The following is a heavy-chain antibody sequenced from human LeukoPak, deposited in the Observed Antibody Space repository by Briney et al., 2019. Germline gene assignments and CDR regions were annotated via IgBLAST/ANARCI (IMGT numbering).Heavy chain of an antibody. J-gene: IGHJ3*02. CDR3: ANERSTLVSDAFDI. CDR1: GFTFSSYA. CDR2: ISYDGSNK. Sequence: PGRSLRLSCAASGFTFSSYAMHWVRQAPGKGLEWVAVISYDGSNKYYADSVKGRFTISRDNSKNTLYLQMNSLRAEDTAVYYCANERSTLVSDAFDIWGQGTMVTVSS. V-gene: IGHV3-30-3*02.